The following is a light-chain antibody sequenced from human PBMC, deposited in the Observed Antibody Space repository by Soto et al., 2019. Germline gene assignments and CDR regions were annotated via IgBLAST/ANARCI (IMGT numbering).Light chain of an antibody. V-gene: IGKV1-27*01. CDR1: QGISNY. CDR2: AAS. J-gene: IGKJ4*01. CDR3: QKYNSAPLT. Sequence: DIQMTQSPSSLSASLGDRATITCRASQGISNYLAWYHQKPGKVPKLLIYAASTLNSGVSSRFSGSGSGTDFTLTISSLQPEDVATYYCQKYNSAPLTFGGGTKVEIK.